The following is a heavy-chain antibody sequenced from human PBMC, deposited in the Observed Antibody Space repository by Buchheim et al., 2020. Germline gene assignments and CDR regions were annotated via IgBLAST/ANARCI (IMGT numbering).Heavy chain of an antibody. V-gene: IGHV3-7*01. D-gene: IGHD3-22*01. CDR2: IKQDGSEK. J-gene: IGHJ2*01. CDR3: ARNFRYYYDSSGYHTYWYFDL. Sequence: EVQLVESGGGLVQPGGSLRLSCAASGFTFSSYWMSWVRQAPGKGLEWVANIKQDGSEKYYVDSVKGRFTISRDNAKNSLYLQMNSLRAEDTAVYYCARNFRYYYDSSGYHTYWYFDLWGRGTL. CDR1: GFTFSSYW.